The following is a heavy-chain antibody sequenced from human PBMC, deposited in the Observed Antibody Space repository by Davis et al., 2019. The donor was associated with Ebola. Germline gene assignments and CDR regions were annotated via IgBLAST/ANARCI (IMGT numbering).Heavy chain of an antibody. D-gene: IGHD1-14*01. CDR3: ARRYLRGWYFDL. Sequence: SETLSLTCSVSGGSISSGTYYWGWVRQPPGKGLEWIGAIYYNGRTYYTSSLEGRVTISLDTSKSQLSLKVTSVTAADTAVYYCARRYLRGWYFDLWGRGTLVTVSS. CDR1: GGSISSGTYY. V-gene: IGHV4-39*07. CDR2: IYYNGRT. J-gene: IGHJ2*01.